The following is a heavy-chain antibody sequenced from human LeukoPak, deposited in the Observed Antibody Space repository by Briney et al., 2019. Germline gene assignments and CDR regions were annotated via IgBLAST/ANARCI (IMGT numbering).Heavy chain of an antibody. CDR2: IGGNDGSI. J-gene: IGHJ3*02. CDR1: GFTFSSYS. V-gene: IGHV3-48*02. Sequence: PGGSLRLSCAASGFTFSSYSMNWVRQAPGKGLEWVSYIGGNDGSIYYADSVKGRFTISRDNAKNSLYLQMNSLRDEDTAVYYCVRDSYCSGGNCFDAFDIWGQGTMVTVSS. CDR3: VRDSYCSGGNCFDAFDI. D-gene: IGHD2-15*01.